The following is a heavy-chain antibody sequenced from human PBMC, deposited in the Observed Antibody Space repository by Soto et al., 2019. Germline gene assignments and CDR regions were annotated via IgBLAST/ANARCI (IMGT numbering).Heavy chain of an antibody. Sequence: SVKVSCKASGCTFTSYGISWVRQAPGQGLEWMGWISAYNGNTNYAQKLQGRVTMTTDTSTSTAYMELRSLRSDDTAVHYCARALGWSAYCSGGSCQHTTNYYYYYGMDVWGQGTTVTASS. J-gene: IGHJ6*02. D-gene: IGHD2-15*01. V-gene: IGHV1-18*01. CDR1: GCTFTSYG. CDR3: ARALGWSAYCSGGSCQHTTNYYYYYGMDV. CDR2: ISAYNGNT.